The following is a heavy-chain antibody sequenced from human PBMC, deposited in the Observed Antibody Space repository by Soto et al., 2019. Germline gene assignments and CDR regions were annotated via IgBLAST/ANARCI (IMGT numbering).Heavy chain of an antibody. CDR2: INHSGST. Sequence: SKTLSLTCAVYGGSFSGYYWSWIRQPPGKGLEWIGEINHSGSTNYNPSLKSRVTISVDTSKNQFSLKLSSVTAADTAVYYCARCTYLPGYRYEKGAWFDPWGQGTLVTVSS. CDR1: GGSFSGYY. CDR3: ARCTYLPGYRYEKGAWFDP. V-gene: IGHV4-34*01. D-gene: IGHD5-18*01. J-gene: IGHJ5*02.